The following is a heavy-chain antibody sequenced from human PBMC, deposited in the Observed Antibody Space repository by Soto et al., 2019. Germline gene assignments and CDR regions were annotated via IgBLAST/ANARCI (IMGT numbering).Heavy chain of an antibody. D-gene: IGHD2-15*01. CDR1: GGSISSNIYY. CDR2: ISYRGST. Sequence: SETLSLTCSVSGGSISSNIYYWAWIRQPPGKGLEWIGTISYRGSTNYNPSLKSRVTISVDTSKNQFSLKLSSVTAADTAVYYCARQHCSGGSCYFNWFDPWGQGILVTVSS. V-gene: IGHV4-39*01. CDR3: ARQHCSGGSCYFNWFDP. J-gene: IGHJ5*02.